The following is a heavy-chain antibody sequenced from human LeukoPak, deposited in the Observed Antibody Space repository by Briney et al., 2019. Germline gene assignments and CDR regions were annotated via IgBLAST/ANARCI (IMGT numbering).Heavy chain of an antibody. J-gene: IGHJ4*02. Sequence: ETLSLTCTVSGGSLSSNYWSWIRQPPGKGLEWIGYVSYSGSTNYNPSLKSQLTISVDTSENQFSLKLRSVTAADTAVYYCARGEIKYSGSWYFDYWGQGTLVTVSS. V-gene: IGHV4-59*01. CDR1: GGSLSSNY. D-gene: IGHD6-13*01. CDR2: VSYSGST. CDR3: ARGEIKYSGSWYFDY.